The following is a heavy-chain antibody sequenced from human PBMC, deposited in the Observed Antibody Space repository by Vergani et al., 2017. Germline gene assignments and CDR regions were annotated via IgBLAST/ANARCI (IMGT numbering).Heavy chain of an antibody. V-gene: IGHV3-30*02. J-gene: IGHJ5*02. CDR3: AKDILGYCSSTSCYQGAFDP. CDR1: GFTFSSYG. D-gene: IGHD2-2*01. CDR2: IRYDGSNK. Sequence: QVQLVESGGGVVQPGGSLRLSCAASGFTFSSYGMHWVRQAPGKGLEWVAFIRYDGSNKYYADSVKGRFTISRDNSKNTLYLQMNSLRAEDTAVYYCAKDILGYCSSTSCYQGAFDPWGQGTLVTVSS.